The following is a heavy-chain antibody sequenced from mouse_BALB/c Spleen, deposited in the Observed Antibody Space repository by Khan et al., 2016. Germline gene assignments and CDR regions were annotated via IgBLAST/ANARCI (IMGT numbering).Heavy chain of an antibody. Sequence: QLEESGPGLVKPSQSLSLTCTVTGYSITSDYAWNWIRQFPGNKLEWMGYISYSGSTTYNPYLKSRISITRDTSKNQSFLHLNSVTTEDTATYYCARNYGSSYFDYWGQGTTLTVSS. CDR3: ARNYGSSYFDY. D-gene: IGHD1-1*01. CDR2: ISYSGST. J-gene: IGHJ2*01. V-gene: IGHV3-2*02. CDR1: GYSITSDYA.